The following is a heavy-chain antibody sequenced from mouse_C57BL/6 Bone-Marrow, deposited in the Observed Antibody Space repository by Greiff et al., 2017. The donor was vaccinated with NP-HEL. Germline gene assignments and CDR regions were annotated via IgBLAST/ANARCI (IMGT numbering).Heavy chain of an antibody. V-gene: IGHV1-4*01. CDR2: INPSSGYT. J-gene: IGHJ2*01. D-gene: IGHD1-1*01. CDR1: GYTFTSYT. CDR3: ARRLLLRYYFDY. Sequence: VQLQQSGAELARPGASVKMSCKASGYTFTSYTMHWVKQRPGQGLEWIGYINPSSGYTKYNQKFKDKATLTADKSSSTAYMQLSSLTSEDSAVYYCARRLLLRYYFDYWGQGTTLTVSS.